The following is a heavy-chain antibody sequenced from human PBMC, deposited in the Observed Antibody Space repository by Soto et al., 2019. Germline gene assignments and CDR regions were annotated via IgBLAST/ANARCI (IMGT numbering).Heavy chain of an antibody. CDR1: GFIFNRYG. D-gene: IGHD3-10*01. CDR2: ISYDGSNK. V-gene: IGHV3-30*18. Sequence: QVQLVESGGGVVQPGRSLRLSCAASGFIFNRYGMHWVRQAPGKGLEWVAGISYDGSNKYYADSVKGRFTISRDNSKNSRYLQMNSLRAEDTAVYYCAKAVDITVRGVPPSDYWGQGTLVTVSS. CDR3: AKAVDITVRGVPPSDY. J-gene: IGHJ4*02.